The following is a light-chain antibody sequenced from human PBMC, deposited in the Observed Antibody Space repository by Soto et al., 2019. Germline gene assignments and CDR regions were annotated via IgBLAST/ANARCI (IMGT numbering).Light chain of an antibody. J-gene: IGKJ2*01. CDR3: QQWYT. CDR1: QSVSSSY. Sequence: EIVLTQSPGTLSLSPGERATLSCRASQSVSSSYLAWYQQKPGQAPRLLIYGASSRATGIPDRFSGSGSGTDFTLTISRLAPEDFAVYYCQQWYTFGQGTKLEIK. CDR2: GAS. V-gene: IGKV3-20*01.